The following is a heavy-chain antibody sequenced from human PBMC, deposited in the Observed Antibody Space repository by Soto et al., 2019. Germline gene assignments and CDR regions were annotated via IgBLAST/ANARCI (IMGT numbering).Heavy chain of an antibody. CDR2: INHSGST. CDR3: ARDKITGLVDY. CDR1: GGSFSGYY. J-gene: IGHJ4*02. V-gene: IGHV4-34*01. D-gene: IGHD2-8*02. Sequence: QVQLQQWGAGLLKPSETLSLTCAVYGGSFSGYYWTWIRQPPGTGLEWIGEINHSGSTNYNPSLTSRFIISVDTSKHQFPLKLTSLTAADTAVYYFARDKITGLVDYWGPGPLVTVSS.